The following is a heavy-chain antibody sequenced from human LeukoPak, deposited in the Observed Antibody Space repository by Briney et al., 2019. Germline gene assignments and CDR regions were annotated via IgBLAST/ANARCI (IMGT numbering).Heavy chain of an antibody. V-gene: IGHV3-48*04. J-gene: IGHJ4*02. Sequence: GGSLRLSCAASGFTFSSYGMSWVRQAPGKGLEWVSYISSSGSTIYYADSVKGRFTISRDNAKNSLYLQMNSLRAEDTAVYYCARTDYSGSYYAPYYWGQGTLVTVSS. CDR3: ARTDYSGSYYAPYY. CDR2: ISSSGSTI. CDR1: GFTFSSYG. D-gene: IGHD1-26*01.